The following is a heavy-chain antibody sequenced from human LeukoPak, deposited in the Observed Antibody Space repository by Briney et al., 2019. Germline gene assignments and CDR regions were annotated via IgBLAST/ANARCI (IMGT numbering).Heavy chain of an antibody. D-gene: IGHD2-2*01. V-gene: IGHV3-48*03. CDR1: GFTFSSYE. Sequence: PGGSLRLSCAASGFTFSSYEMNWVRQAPGKGLEWVSYISSSGSTIYYADSVRGRFTISRDNAKNSLYLQMNSLRAEDTAVYYCARAVIPADYWGQGTLVTVSS. J-gene: IGHJ4*02. CDR3: ARAVIPADY. CDR2: ISSSGSTI.